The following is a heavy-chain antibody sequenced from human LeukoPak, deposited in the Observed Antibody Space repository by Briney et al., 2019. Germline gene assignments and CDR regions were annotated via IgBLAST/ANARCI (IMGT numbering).Heavy chain of an antibody. CDR1: GGSISSSSYY. J-gene: IGHJ5*02. D-gene: IGHD7-27*01. CDR2: IHYSGST. V-gene: IGHV4-39*01. Sequence: SETLSLTCTVSGGSISSSSYYWGWIRQPPGKGLEWIGSIHYSGSTYYNPSLKSRVTISVDTSKNQFSLKLSSVTAADTAVYYCARQIFQLGINWFDPWGQGTLVTVSS. CDR3: ARQIFQLGINWFDP.